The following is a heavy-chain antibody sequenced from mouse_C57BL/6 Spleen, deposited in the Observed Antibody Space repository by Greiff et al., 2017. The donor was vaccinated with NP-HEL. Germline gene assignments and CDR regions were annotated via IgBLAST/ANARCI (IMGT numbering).Heavy chain of an antibody. CDR1: GYAFTNYL. CDR2: INPGSGGT. Sequence: QVQLQQSGAELVRPGTSVKVSCKASGYAFTNYLIEWVKQRPGQGLEWIGVINPGSGGTNYNEKFKGKATLTADKSSSTAYMQLSSLTSEDSAVYFCARSTARGYAMDYWGQGTSVTVSS. CDR3: ARSTARGYAMDY. J-gene: IGHJ4*01. D-gene: IGHD3-3*01. V-gene: IGHV1-54*01.